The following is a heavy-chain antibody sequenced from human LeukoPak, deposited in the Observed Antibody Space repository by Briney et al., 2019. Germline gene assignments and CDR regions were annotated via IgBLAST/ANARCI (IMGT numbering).Heavy chain of an antibody. V-gene: IGHV4-34*01. D-gene: IGHD4-23*01. CDR2: IKHSGST. CDR3: ARDSVVFPFDY. Sequence: SETLSLTCAVYGGSFSGYYWSWIRQPPGKGLEWIGEIKHSGSTNYNLSLKNRVTISVDTSKNQFSLKLSSVNAADTAVYYCARDSVVFPFDYWGQGILVTVSS. CDR1: GGSFSGYY. J-gene: IGHJ4*02.